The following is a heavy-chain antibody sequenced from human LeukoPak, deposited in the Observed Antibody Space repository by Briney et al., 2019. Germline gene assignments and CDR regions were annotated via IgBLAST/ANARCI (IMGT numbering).Heavy chain of an antibody. CDR3: ADGVVITK. CDR2: INHSGST. V-gene: IGHV4-38-2*01. D-gene: IGHD3-22*01. Sequence: PSETLSLTCAVSGHSISSGYYWGWIRQPPGKGLEWIGEINHSGSTNYNPSLKSRVTISVDTSKNQFSLKLSSVTAADTAVYYCADGVVITKWGQGTLVTVSS. J-gene: IGHJ4*02. CDR1: GHSISSGYY.